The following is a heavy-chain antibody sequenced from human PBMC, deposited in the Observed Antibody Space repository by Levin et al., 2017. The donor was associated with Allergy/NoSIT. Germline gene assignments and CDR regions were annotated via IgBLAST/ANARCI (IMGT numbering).Heavy chain of an antibody. V-gene: IGHV4-38-2*02. CDR1: GHSISSAYH. D-gene: IGHD6-19*01. J-gene: IGHJ6*02. Sequence: GSLSLSCTVSGHSISSAYHWGWIRQSPGKGLEWIASIYHSGSTQYNPSLKSRVTIVVVTSKNQFSLKLRSVTAADTAVYYCARAPLGLSSDWYEVPYYYGMDVWGQGTTVTVSS. CDR2: IYHSGST. CDR3: ARAPLGLSSDWYEVPYYYGMDV.